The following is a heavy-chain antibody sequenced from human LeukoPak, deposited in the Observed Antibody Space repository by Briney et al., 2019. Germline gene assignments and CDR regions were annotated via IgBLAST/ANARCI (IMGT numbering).Heavy chain of an antibody. CDR1: GYTFTSYG. J-gene: IGHJ4*02. Sequence: ASVTVSCTASGYTFTSYGISWVRQAPGQGLEWMGWISAYNGNTNYAQKLQGRVTMTTDTSTSTAYMELRSLRSDDTAVYYCARETKRYDSSGYYSYWGQGTLVTVSS. CDR3: ARETKRYDSSGYYSY. V-gene: IGHV1-18*01. CDR2: ISAYNGNT. D-gene: IGHD3-22*01.